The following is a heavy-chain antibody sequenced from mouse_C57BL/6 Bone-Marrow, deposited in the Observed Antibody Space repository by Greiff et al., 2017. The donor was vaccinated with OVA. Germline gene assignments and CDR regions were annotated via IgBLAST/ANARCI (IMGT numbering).Heavy chain of an antibody. CDR2: INPNNGGT. Sequence: EVQLQQSGPELVKPGASVKISCKASGYTFTDYYMNWVKQSPGKSLEWIGDINPNNGGTSYNQKFKGKATLTVDKSSSTAYMELRSLTSEDSAVYYCARGGYDVDYWGQGTTLTVSS. CDR1: GYTFTDYY. J-gene: IGHJ2*01. CDR3: ARGGYDVDY. D-gene: IGHD2-2*01. V-gene: IGHV1-26*01.